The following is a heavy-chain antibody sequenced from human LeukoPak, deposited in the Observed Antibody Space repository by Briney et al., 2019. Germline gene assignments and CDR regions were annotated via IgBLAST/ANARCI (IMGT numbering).Heavy chain of an antibody. CDR1: GGTFSSYA. CDR3: ASLRLGELSLFDY. D-gene: IGHD3-16*02. Sequence: SVKVSCKASGGTFSSYAISWVRQAPGQGLEWMGRIIPILGIANYAQKFQGRVTITADKSTNTAYMELSSLRSADTAVYYCASLRLGELSLFDYWGQGTLVTVSS. J-gene: IGHJ4*02. V-gene: IGHV1-69*04. CDR2: IIPILGIA.